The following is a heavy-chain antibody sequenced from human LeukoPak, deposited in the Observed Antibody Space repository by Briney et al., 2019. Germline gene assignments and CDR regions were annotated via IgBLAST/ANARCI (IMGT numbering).Heavy chain of an antibody. CDR1: GGSISSSSYF. D-gene: IGHD4-23*01. V-gene: IGHV4-39*07. CDR2: IYYSGST. Sequence: PSETLSLTCTVSGGSISSSSYFWGWIRQPPGKGLEWIGTIYYSGSTYYNPSLKSRVTISVDTSKNHFSLKLSSVTAADTAVYYCARAEGYGGNILGFVDYWGQGTLVTVSS. J-gene: IGHJ4*02. CDR3: ARAEGYGGNILGFVDY.